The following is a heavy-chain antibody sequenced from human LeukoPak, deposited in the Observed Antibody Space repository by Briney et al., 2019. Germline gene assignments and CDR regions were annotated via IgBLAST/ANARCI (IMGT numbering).Heavy chain of an antibody. CDR2: INTYAGNP. CDR1: GYTFISYA. D-gene: IGHD2-15*01. V-gene: IGHV7-4-1*01. Sequence: ASVKVSCKAFGYTFISYAMNWVRQAPGQRLEWMGWINTYAGNPTYAPGFTGRFVFSLDTSVTTAYLQIGSLKAEDTAVYYCARGPSGCSGGSYYHDFWGQGTLVTVSS. J-gene: IGHJ4*02. CDR3: ARGPSGCSGGSYYHDF.